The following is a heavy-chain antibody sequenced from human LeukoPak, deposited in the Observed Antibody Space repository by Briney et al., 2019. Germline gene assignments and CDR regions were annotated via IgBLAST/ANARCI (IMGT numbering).Heavy chain of an antibody. V-gene: IGHV3-23*01. Sequence: SGGSLRLSCAASGFTFSSYAMSWVRQAPGKGLEWVSAISGSGGGTYYADSVKGRFTISRDNSKNTLYLQMNSLRAEDTAVYYCAKVALSDTQTGDYSDYWGQGTLVTVSS. CDR3: AKVALSDTQTGDYSDY. D-gene: IGHD7-27*01. J-gene: IGHJ4*02. CDR1: GFTFSSYA. CDR2: ISGSGGGT.